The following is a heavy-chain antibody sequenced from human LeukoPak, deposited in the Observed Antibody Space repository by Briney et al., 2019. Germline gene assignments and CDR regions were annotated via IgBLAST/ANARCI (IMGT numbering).Heavy chain of an antibody. CDR3: ARHSGIAARARFFDY. D-gene: IGHD6-6*01. J-gene: IGHJ4*02. Sequence: SETLSLTCTVSGGSISSSSYYWGWIRQPPGKGLEWIGSIYYSGSTYYNPSLKSRVTISVDTSKNQFSLKLSSVTAADTAVYYCARHSGIAARARFFDYWGQGTLVTVSS. CDR1: GGSISSSSYY. CDR2: IYYSGST. V-gene: IGHV4-39*01.